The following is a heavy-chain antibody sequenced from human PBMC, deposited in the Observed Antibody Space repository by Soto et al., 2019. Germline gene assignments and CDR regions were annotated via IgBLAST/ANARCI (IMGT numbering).Heavy chain of an antibody. CDR1: VDGVSSDIAA. CDR2: TYYRSKWYN. Sequence: PLQTLSLTCAISVDGVSSDIAAWNWIRHSPSRGIEWLVSTYYRSKWYNDYAVSVKSRITINPDTSKNQFSLQLNSVAAEDTAVYYCASAGPGIIYYYYYGMDVWGQGTKVTVYS. V-gene: IGHV6-1*01. CDR3: ASAGPGIIYYYYYGMDV. D-gene: IGHD1-1*01. J-gene: IGHJ6*02.